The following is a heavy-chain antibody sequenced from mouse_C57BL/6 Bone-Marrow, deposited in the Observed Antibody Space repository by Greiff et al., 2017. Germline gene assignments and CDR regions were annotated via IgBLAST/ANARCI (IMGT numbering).Heavy chain of an antibody. V-gene: IGHV1-22*01. CDR1: GYTFTDYN. CDR3: ARERITTVVDWYFEV. Sequence: EVQLQESGPELVKPGASVKMSCKASGYTFTDYNMHWVKQSHGKSLEWIGYINPNNGGTSYNQKFTGKATLTVNKSSSTAYVELRILTSEDSAFYYCARERITTVVDWYFEVWGTGTTVTVAS. J-gene: IGHJ1*03. CDR2: INPNNGGT. D-gene: IGHD1-1*01.